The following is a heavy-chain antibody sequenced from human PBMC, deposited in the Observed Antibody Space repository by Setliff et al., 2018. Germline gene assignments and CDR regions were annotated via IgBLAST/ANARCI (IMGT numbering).Heavy chain of an antibody. CDR3: SRLVRYCSKTTCQTASGAEV. J-gene: IGHJ4*02. CDR1: GYSFISYY. Sequence: GASVKVSCKTSGYSFISYYMYWVRQAPGQGLEWMGIINVSGGSANYALKLQGRVTMTTDASTNTAYMELRGLSSDDMAVYYCSRLVRYCSKTTCQTASGAEVWGQGTLVTVSS. D-gene: IGHD2-8*01. V-gene: IGHV1-46*01. CDR2: INVSGGSA.